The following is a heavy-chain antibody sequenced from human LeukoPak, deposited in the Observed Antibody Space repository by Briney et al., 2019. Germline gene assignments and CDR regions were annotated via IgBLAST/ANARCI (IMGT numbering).Heavy chain of an antibody. J-gene: IGHJ4*02. V-gene: IGHV3-23*01. CDR2: ISGSSGST. CDR1: GFTFSGYA. D-gene: IGHD6-6*01. Sequence: GGSLRLSCAASGFTFSGYAMSWVRQAPGQGLEWVAAISGSSGSTYYADSVKGRFTISRDKSKNTLYLQMNSLRAEDTAVYYCVKELYGSSSGPIDYWGEGTLVTVSS. CDR3: VKELYGSSSGPIDY.